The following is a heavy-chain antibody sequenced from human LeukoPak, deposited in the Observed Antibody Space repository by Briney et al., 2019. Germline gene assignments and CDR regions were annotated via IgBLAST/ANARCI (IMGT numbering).Heavy chain of an antibody. J-gene: IGHJ6*02. CDR1: GGTFSSYA. Sequence: SVKVSCKASGGTFSSYAISWVRQAPGQGLEWMGGIIPIFGTANYAQKLQGRVTITAVESTSTAYMELSSLRSEDTAVYYCARDWDIVVVPAAQEFYYYYGMDVWGQGTTVTVSS. V-gene: IGHV1-69*01. CDR2: IIPIFGTA. CDR3: ARDWDIVVVPAAQEFYYYYGMDV. D-gene: IGHD2-2*01.